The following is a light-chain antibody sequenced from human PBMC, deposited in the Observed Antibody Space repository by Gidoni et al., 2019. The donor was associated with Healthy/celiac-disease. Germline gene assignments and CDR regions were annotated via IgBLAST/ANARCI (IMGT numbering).Light chain of an antibody. Sequence: EIVLTQSPATLSLSPGERATLSCRASQSVSSYLAWYQQKPGQAPRLLIYDASNTATGLPSRCSGSGSGTDFTLTISRLEDEDFAVYYCQQRSNWLTFGGGTKVEIK. CDR1: QSVSSY. CDR3: QQRSNWLT. V-gene: IGKV3-11*01. J-gene: IGKJ4*01. CDR2: DAS.